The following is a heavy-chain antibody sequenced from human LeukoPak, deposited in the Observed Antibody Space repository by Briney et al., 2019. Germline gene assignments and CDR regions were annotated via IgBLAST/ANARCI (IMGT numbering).Heavy chain of an antibody. V-gene: IGHV3-48*01. CDR1: GFTFSSYS. CDR3: ASVYHEWLRFFDY. D-gene: IGHD5-12*01. CDR2: ISSSSSTI. J-gene: IGHJ4*02. Sequence: GGSLRLSCAASGFTFSSYSMNWVRQAPGKGLEWVSYISSSSSTIYYADSVKGRFTISRDNAKNSLYLQMNSLRAEDTAVYYCASVYHEWLRFFDYWGQGTLVTVSS.